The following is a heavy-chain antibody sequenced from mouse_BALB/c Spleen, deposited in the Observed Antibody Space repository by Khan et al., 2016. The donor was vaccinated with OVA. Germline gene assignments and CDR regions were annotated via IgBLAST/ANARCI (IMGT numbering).Heavy chain of an antibody. V-gene: IGHV1-18*01. D-gene: IGHD1-2*01. CDR3: TRRDYYAYYWFFDV. Sequence: VQLKQSGPELVKPGASVRISCKTSGSTFTEYTMHWVKQSHGKSLEWLGGFNPNNGGTSYNQKFKGKATLTVDKSSSTAYMELRSLTSEDSAVYYCTRRDYYAYYWFFDVWGAGTTVTVSS. J-gene: IGHJ1*01. CDR2: FNPNNGGT. CDR1: GSTFTEYT.